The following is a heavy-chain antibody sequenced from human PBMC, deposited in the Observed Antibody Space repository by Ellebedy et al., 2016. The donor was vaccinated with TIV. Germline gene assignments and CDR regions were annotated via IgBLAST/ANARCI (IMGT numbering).Heavy chain of an antibody. CDR2: IYYSGST. CDR3: ARVKRTVVPHYFDY. CDR1: GGSISSSSYY. Sequence: SETLSLXCTVSGGSISSSSYYWGWIRQPPGNGLEWIGSIYYSGSTYYNPSLKSRVTISVDTSKNQFSLKLSSVTAADTAVYYCARVKRTVVPHYFDYWGQGTLVTVSS. D-gene: IGHD4-23*01. V-gene: IGHV4-39*07. J-gene: IGHJ4*02.